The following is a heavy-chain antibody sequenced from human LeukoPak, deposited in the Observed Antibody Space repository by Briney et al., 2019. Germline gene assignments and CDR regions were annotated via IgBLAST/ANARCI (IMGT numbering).Heavy chain of an antibody. CDR2: IWHDGSEK. CDR3: ARRAYSGYDDAFDM. J-gene: IGHJ3*02. D-gene: IGHD5-12*01. Sequence: GGSLRLSCAASGFTFSNHGMHWVRQAPGKGLEWVAVIWHDGSEKHYADSVKGRFTISRDNSKNTVYLQMNSLRAEDTAVYYCARRAYSGYDDAFDMWGQGTVVTVSS. V-gene: IGHV3-33*01. CDR1: GFTFSNHG.